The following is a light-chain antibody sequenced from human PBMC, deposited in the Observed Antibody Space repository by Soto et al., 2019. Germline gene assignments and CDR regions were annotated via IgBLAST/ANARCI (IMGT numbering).Light chain of an antibody. J-gene: IGKJ2*01. CDR2: AAS. CDR1: QSFRTH. CDR3: QQSYSPPRT. V-gene: IGKV1-39*01. Sequence: DIQMTQSPSSLSASIGDRVTITCRASQSFRTHLNWYHQKPGKAPELLIYAASSLQAGVPSRFSGSGSGTDFTLTISSLHPEDFGDYYCQQSYSPPRTFGQGTNLEIK.